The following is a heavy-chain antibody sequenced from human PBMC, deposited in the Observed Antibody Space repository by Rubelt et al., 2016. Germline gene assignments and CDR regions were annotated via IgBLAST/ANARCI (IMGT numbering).Heavy chain of an antibody. V-gene: IGHV3-74*02. J-gene: IGHJ3*02. CDR2: INNVGFSR. D-gene: IGHD6-13*01. CDR3: AREPGIGEADDAFDI. CDR1: GFTFSNYW. Sequence: EVQLVESGGGSVKPGGSLRLSCAASGFTFSNYWMHWVRRVPGKGLVWVSRINNVGFSRDYAGSVKGRFTISRDNDKNTLFLQMNSLRAEDTAVYYCAREPGIGEADDAFDIWGQGTMVTVSS.